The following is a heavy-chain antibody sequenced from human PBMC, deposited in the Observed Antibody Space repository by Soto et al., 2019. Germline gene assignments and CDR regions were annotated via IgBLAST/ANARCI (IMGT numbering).Heavy chain of an antibody. CDR2: INACNGNT. Sequence: TSVKVCCEDSGYTFTSYAIWWVRQAPGQRLEWMGWINACNGNTKYSQKFQGRVTITRDTSASTAYMELSSLRSEDTAVYYCARGITLPTPLDYWGQGTLVTVSS. CDR3: ARGITLPTPLDY. J-gene: IGHJ4*02. V-gene: IGHV1-3*01. D-gene: IGHD1-20*01. CDR1: GYTFTSYA.